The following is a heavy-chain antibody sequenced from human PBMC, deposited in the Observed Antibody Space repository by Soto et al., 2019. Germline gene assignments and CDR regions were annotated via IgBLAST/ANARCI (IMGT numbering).Heavy chain of an antibody. D-gene: IGHD6-6*01. Sequence: EVQLVESGGGLVQPGGSLRLSCAASGFTFSSYWMHWVRQAPGKGLVWVSRISGGGSTTNYADSVKGRFTISRDNAKNTLYRQMNSLRAEDTAVYYCARGGGSSPEGRDYWGQGTLVTVSS. CDR3: ARGGGSSPEGRDY. CDR1: GFTFSSYW. CDR2: ISGGGSTT. V-gene: IGHV3-74*01. J-gene: IGHJ4*02.